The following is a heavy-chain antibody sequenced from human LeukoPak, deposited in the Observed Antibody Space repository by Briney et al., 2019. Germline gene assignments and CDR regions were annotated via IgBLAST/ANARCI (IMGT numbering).Heavy chain of an antibody. V-gene: IGHV3-74*01. CDR2: ISDGGSTT. D-gene: IGHD6-19*01. Sequence: GGSLSLSCGSSGFTFSSYWMHWVRQAPGKGLVWVSRISDGGSTTTYADSVKGRFTISRDNSKNTLFLEMNSLRAEDTAVYYCAKALTSGWYLDAFNIWGQGTMPTVSS. J-gene: IGHJ3*02. CDR1: GFTFSSYW. CDR3: AKALTSGWYLDAFNI.